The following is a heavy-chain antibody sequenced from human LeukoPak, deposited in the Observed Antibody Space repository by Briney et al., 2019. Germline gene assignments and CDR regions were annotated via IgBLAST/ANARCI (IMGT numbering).Heavy chain of an antibody. CDR2: IYYSGST. CDR3: VKSGGYGLIDY. J-gene: IGHJ4*02. D-gene: IGHD1-26*01. CDR1: GVSISGSYYY. V-gene: IGHV4-39*01. Sequence: SETLSLTCAVSGVSISGSYYYWGWIRQPPGKGLEWIGNIYYSGSTYYNASLQSRVTISIDTSKNQFSLRRNSVTAADTAMYFCVKSGGYGLIDYWGQGTLVTVSS.